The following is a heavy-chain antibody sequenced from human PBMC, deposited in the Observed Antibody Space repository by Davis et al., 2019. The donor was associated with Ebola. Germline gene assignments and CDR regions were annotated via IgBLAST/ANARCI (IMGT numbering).Heavy chain of an antibody. CDR1: GFTFRLYG. V-gene: IGHV3-30*02. D-gene: IGHD4-11*01. Sequence: GGSLRLSCAASGFTFRLYGMHWVRQAPGKGLGWLAFMSYDDSEKYYADSLKGRITISRDISKNTLYLQMSSLRSEDTALYFCAKPLYSNYEGIYDWGQGTLVTVSA. CDR2: MSYDDSEK. CDR3: AKPLYSNYEGIYD. J-gene: IGHJ4*02.